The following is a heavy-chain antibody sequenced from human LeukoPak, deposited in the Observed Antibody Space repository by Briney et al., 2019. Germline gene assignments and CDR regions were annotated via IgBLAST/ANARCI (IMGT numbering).Heavy chain of an antibody. CDR3: ARDIVVVPAAIHWFDP. J-gene: IGHJ5*02. CDR2: IIPIFGTA. CDR1: GGTFISYA. V-gene: IGHV1-69*05. D-gene: IGHD2-2*01. Sequence: ASVKVSSKASGGTFISYAISWVRQAPGQGLERMGGIIPIFGTANYAQKFQGRVTITTDESTSTAYMELRSLRSEDTAVYYCARDIVVVPAAIHWFDPWGQGTLVTVPS.